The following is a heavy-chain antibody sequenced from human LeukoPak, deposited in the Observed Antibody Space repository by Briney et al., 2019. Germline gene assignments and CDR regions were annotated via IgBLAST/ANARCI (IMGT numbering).Heavy chain of an antibody. D-gene: IGHD3-9*01. V-gene: IGHV3-23*01. J-gene: IGHJ4*02. CDR1: GFTFSTYA. CDR3: ATILTGYYLDY. Sequence: PGGSLRLSCAASGFTFSTYAMSWVRQAPRRGLEWVSSIIDSGGATYYADSVKGRFTISRDNSKNTLYLQMNSLRAEDTAVYYCATILTGYYLDYWGQGTLVTVSS. CDR2: IIDSGGAT.